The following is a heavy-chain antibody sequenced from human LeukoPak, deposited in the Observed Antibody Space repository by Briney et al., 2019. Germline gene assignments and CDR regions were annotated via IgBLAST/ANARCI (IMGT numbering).Heavy chain of an antibody. Sequence: GASVKVSCKASGYTFTSYYMHWVRQAPGQGLEWMGWINPNSGGTNYAQKFQGRVTMTRDTSISTAYMELSRLRSDDTAVYYCARARGVISPDFDYWGQGTLVTVSS. V-gene: IGHV1-2*02. CDR2: INPNSGGT. J-gene: IGHJ4*02. D-gene: IGHD3-10*01. CDR3: ARARGVISPDFDY. CDR1: GYTFTSYY.